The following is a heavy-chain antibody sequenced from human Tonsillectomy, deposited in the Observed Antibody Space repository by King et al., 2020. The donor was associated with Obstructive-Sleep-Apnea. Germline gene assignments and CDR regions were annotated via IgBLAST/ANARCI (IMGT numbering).Heavy chain of an antibody. CDR1: GFIFSSFA. V-gene: IGHV3-30*04. Sequence: VQLVESGGGVVQPGRSLRLSCAASGFIFSSFAMHWVRQAPGKGLEWGAVISYDRSNKYYADSVKGRFTISRDNSKNTLYLQKSSLSTEDTAVYYCARDLHGTFDYWGQGTLVTVSS. CDR2: ISYDRSNK. CDR3: ARDLHGTFDY. J-gene: IGHJ4*02. D-gene: IGHD1-1*01.